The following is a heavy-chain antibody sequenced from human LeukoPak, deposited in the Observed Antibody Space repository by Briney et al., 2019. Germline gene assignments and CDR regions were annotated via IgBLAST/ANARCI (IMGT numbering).Heavy chain of an antibody. D-gene: IGHD6-6*01. CDR2: ISYDGSNK. CDR1: GFTFSSYG. V-gene: IGHV3-30*03. J-gene: IGHJ6*02. CDR3: AGSSPSLGYYGMDV. Sequence: GGSLRLSCAASGFTFSSYGMHWVRQAPGKGLEWVAVISYDGSNKYYADSVKGRFTISRDNSKNTLYLQMSSLRAEDTAVYYCAGSSPSLGYYGMDVWGQGTTVTVSS.